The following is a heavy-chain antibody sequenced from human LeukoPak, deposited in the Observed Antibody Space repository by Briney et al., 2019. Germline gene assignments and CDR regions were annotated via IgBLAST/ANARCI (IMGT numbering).Heavy chain of an antibody. CDR3: ARGDIVVVPAAMGCFDY. D-gene: IGHD2-2*01. CDR2: INPNSGGT. Sequence: ASVKVSCKASGYTFTGYYTHWVRQAPGQGLAWMGWINPNSGGTNYAQKFQGWVTMTRDTSISTAYMEMSRLRSDDTAVYYCARGDIVVVPAAMGCFDYWGQGTLVTVSS. J-gene: IGHJ4*02. V-gene: IGHV1-2*04. CDR1: GYTFTGYY.